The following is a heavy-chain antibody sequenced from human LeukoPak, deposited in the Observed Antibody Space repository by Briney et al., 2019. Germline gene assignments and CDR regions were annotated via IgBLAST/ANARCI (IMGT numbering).Heavy chain of an antibody. J-gene: IGHJ3*02. CDR1: GFTFSSYS. CDR2: ISSSSSTI. V-gene: IGHV3-48*01. D-gene: IGHD3-22*01. CDR3: ARGYNDSSGYYDAFDI. Sequence: GGSLRLSCAASGFTFSSYSMNWVRQAPGKGLELVSYISSSSSTIYYADSVKGRLTISRDNAKNSLYLQMNSLRAEDTAVYYCARGYNDSSGYYDAFDIWGQGTMVTVSS.